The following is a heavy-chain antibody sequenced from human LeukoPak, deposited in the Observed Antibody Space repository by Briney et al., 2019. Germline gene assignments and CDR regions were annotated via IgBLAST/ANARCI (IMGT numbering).Heavy chain of an antibody. Sequence: ASVKVSCMVSGDTLTALSMHWVRQAPGKGLEWMGGFHPEDGETIYAQKFQGRVTMAEDTSTDTAYMELSSLRSDDTAVYYCTTGKIYCSTTSCSDDYWGQGTLVTVSS. CDR2: FHPEDGET. CDR1: GDTLTALS. D-gene: IGHD2-2*01. CDR3: TTGKIYCSTTSCSDDY. V-gene: IGHV1-24*01. J-gene: IGHJ4*02.